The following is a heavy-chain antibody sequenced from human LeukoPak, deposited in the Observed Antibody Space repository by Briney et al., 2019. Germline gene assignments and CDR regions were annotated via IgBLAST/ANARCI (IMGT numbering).Heavy chain of an antibody. CDR3: AGRQEYYGSGSEFDY. J-gene: IGHJ4*02. D-gene: IGHD3-10*01. CDR2: IYYSGST. V-gene: IGHV4-59*01. CDR1: GVSISSYY. Sequence: ETLSLTCTVSGVSISSYYWSWIRQPPGKGLEWIGYIYYSGSTNYNPSLKSRVTISVDTSKNQFSLKLSSVTAADTAVYYCAGRQEYYGSGSEFDYWGRGTLVTVSS.